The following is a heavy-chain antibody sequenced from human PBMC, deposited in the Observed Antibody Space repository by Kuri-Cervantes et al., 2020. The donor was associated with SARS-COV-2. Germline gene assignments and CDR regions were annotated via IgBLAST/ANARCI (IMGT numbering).Heavy chain of an antibody. V-gene: IGHV4-34*01. CDR2: INHSGST. J-gene: IGHJ5*02. CDR3: ARTLGYCSSTSCYRLGWLWFGP. CDR1: GGSFSGYY. Sequence: GSLRLSCAVYGGSFSGYYWSWIRQPPGKGLEWIGEINHSGSTNYNPSLKSRVTISVDTSKNQFSLKLSSVTAADAAVYYCARTLGYCSSTSCYRLGWLWFGPWGQGTLVTVSS. D-gene: IGHD2-2*02.